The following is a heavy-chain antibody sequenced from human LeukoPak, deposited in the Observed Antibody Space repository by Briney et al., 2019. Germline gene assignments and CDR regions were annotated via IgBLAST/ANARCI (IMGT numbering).Heavy chain of an antibody. Sequence: GGSLRLSCAASGFTFSSYSMNWVRQAPGKGLEWVSSISSSSSYIYYAGSVKGRFTISRDNAKNSLYLQMNSLRAEDTAVYYCARVWVNWFDPWGQGTLVTVSS. CDR2: ISSSSSYI. V-gene: IGHV3-21*01. CDR1: GFTFSSYS. J-gene: IGHJ5*02. D-gene: IGHD7-27*01. CDR3: ARVWVNWFDP.